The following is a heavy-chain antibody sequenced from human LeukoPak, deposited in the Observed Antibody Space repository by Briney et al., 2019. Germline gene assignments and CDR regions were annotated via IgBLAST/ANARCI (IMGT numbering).Heavy chain of an antibody. V-gene: IGHV4-59*01. J-gene: IGHJ4*02. Sequence: PSETPSLTCTVSGGSISSYYWSWIPQPPGKGPEGIGNLSYSGSTNYHPSLKSRVTISVDTSKNQFSLKLSSVTAADTAVYYCARDRGYSGYDYGLDYWGQGTLVTVSS. CDR3: ARDRGYSGYDYGLDY. CDR1: GGSISSYY. CDR2: LSYSGST. D-gene: IGHD5-12*01.